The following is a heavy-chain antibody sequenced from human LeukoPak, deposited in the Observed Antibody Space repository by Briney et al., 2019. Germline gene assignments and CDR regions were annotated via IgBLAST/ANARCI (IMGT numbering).Heavy chain of an antibody. J-gene: IGHJ4*02. Sequence: PGGSLRLSCAASGFTFSSYSMNWVRQAPGKGLEWVSSIGSRSTYTYSADSVKGRFTISRDNAKNSLYLQMNSLRAGDTAVYYCAKDHDSSGCDYWGQGTLVTVSS. V-gene: IGHV3-21*01. CDR3: AKDHDSSGCDY. CDR2: IGSRSTYT. D-gene: IGHD3-22*01. CDR1: GFTFSSYS.